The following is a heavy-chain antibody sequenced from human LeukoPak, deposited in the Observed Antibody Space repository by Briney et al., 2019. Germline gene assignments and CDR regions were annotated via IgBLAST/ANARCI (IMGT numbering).Heavy chain of an antibody. CDR2: IYYSGST. V-gene: IGHV4-39*01. D-gene: IGHD6-6*01. CDR3: ARRGYSSSSDV. CDR1: GGSISSSSYY. Sequence: PSETLSLTCTVSGGSISSSSYYWGWIRQPPGKGPEWIGSIYYSGSTYYNPSLKSRVTISVDTSKNQFSLKLSSVTAADTAVYYCARRGYSSSSDVWGQGTTVTVSS. J-gene: IGHJ6*02.